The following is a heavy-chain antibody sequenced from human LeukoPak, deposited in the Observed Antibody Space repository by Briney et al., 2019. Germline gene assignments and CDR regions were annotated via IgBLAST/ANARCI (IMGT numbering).Heavy chain of an antibody. CDR1: GFTFSSYD. CDR3: AKDRGYCSSTSCPAGIGY. J-gene: IGHJ4*02. Sequence: GGSLRLSCAASGFTFSSYDMHWVRQAPGKGLEWVAFIRYDGSNKYYADSVKGRFTISRDNSKNTLYLQMNSLRAEDTAVYYCAKDRGYCSSTSCPAGIGYWGQGTLVTVSS. D-gene: IGHD2-2*01. V-gene: IGHV3-30*02. CDR2: IRYDGSNK.